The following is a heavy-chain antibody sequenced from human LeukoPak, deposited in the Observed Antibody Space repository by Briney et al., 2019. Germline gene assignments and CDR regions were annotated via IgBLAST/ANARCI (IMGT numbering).Heavy chain of an antibody. CDR3: ARATYYYDSSASYYADQDAFDI. V-gene: IGHV3-7*01. Sequence: GGSLRLSCAASGFTFSSYWMSWVRQAPGKGLEWVANIKQDGSEKYYVDSVKGRFTISRDNAKNSLYLQMNSLRAEDTAVYYCARATYYYDSSASYYADQDAFDIWGQGTMVTVSS. CDR2: IKQDGSEK. CDR1: GFTFSSYW. D-gene: IGHD3-22*01. J-gene: IGHJ3*02.